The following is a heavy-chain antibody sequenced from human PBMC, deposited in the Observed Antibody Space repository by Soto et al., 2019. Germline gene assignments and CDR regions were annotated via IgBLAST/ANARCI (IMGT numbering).Heavy chain of an antibody. D-gene: IGHD1-20*01. Sequence: QVQLVQSGAEEKKPGASVEVSCKASGYSFTSYDSNWVRQASGQGLEWLGWMTPISGETGYAQKFQGRVSMTRDTSTSTAYVELSSLTYEDSAIYYCARNKWNTGDFDYWGHGTLVTVSS. J-gene: IGHJ4*01. CDR1: GYSFTSYD. CDR3: ARNKWNTGDFDY. V-gene: IGHV1-8*01. CDR2: MTPISGET.